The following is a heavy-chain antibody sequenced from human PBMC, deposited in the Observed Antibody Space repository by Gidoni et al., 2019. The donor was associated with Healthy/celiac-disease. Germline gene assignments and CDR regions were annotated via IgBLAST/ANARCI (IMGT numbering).Heavy chain of an antibody. Sequence: EVQLFESGGGLVQPGGSLRLSCAASGVTLSSYSMSWVRQAPGKGLEWVSASSGSGGSTYYADSVKDRFTISRDNSKTTLYLQMNGLRAEDTAVYYCAKDRNPIVVVTPTEAFDIWGQGTMVSVSS. D-gene: IGHD3-22*01. CDR1: GVTLSSYS. J-gene: IGHJ3*02. CDR2: SSGSGGST. CDR3: AKDRNPIVVVTPTEAFDI. V-gene: IGHV3-23*01.